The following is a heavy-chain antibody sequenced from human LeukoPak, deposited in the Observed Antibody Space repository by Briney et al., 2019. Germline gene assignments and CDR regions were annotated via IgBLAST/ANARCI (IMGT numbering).Heavy chain of an antibody. Sequence: GGSLRLSYAASGFTFSSYAMHWVRQAPGKGLEWVAVISYDGSNKYYADSVKGRFTISRDNSKNTLYLQMNSLRAEDTAVYYCARAFRIVVGWFDPWGQGTLVTVSS. CDR2: ISYDGSNK. CDR1: GFTFSSYA. V-gene: IGHV3-30-3*01. CDR3: ARAFRIVVGWFDP. D-gene: IGHD2-21*01. J-gene: IGHJ5*02.